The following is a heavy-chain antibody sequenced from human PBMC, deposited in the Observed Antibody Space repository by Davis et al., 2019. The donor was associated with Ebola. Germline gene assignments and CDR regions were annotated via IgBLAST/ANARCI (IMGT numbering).Heavy chain of an antibody. CDR1: GFTFSSYW. J-gene: IGHJ6*02. D-gene: IGHD2-15*01. V-gene: IGHV3-74*01. CDR3: ARGVAATRYYYYYGMDV. Sequence: PGGSLRLSCAASGFTFSSYWMHWVRQAPGKGLVWVSRINSDGSSTSYADSVKGRFTISRDNAKNTLYLQMNSLRAEDTAVYYCARGVAATRYYYYYGMDVWGQGTTVTVSS. CDR2: INSDGSST.